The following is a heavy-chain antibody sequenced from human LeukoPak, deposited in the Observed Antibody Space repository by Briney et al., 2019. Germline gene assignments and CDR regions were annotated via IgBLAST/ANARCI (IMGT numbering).Heavy chain of an antibody. CDR2: IRSKANSYAT. J-gene: IGHJ2*01. D-gene: IGHD4-17*01. V-gene: IGHV3-73*01. CDR1: GFTFSGSA. CDR3: TSFYGDYVSYWYFDL. Sequence: GGSLRLSCAASGFTFSGSAMHWVRQASGKGLEWVGRIRSKANSYATAYAASVKGRFTISRDDSKNTAYLQMNSLKTEDTAVYYCTSFYGDYVSYWYFDLWGRGTLVTVSS.